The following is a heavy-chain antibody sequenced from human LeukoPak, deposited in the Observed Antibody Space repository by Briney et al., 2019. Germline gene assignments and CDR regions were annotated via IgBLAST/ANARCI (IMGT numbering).Heavy chain of an antibody. V-gene: IGHV3-23*01. D-gene: IGHD7-27*01. CDR3: ARDHRWGFDY. Sequence: GGSLRLSCAASGFTFSSYGMNWVRQAPGKGLEWVSAIFGSGGSAYYADSVKGRFTISTDNAENSLYLQMNSLRTEDTAVYYCARDHRWGFDYWGRGTLVTVSS. J-gene: IGHJ4*02. CDR2: IFGSGGSA. CDR1: GFTFSSYG.